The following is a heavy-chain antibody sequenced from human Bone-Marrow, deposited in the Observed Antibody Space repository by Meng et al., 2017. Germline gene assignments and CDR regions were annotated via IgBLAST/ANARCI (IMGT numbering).Heavy chain of an antibody. CDR3: ARDHCSSTSCPDSFDY. D-gene: IGHD2-2*01. V-gene: IGHV1-69*10. Sequence: QVQLVQSGAEVKKPGSSVKVSCKASAGTFSSYAISWVRQAPGQGLEWMGGIIPILGIANYAQKFQGRVTITADKSTSTAYMELSSLRSEDTAVYYCARDHCSSTSCPDSFDYWGQGTLVTDSS. CDR2: IIPILGIA. CDR1: AGTFSSYA. J-gene: IGHJ4*02.